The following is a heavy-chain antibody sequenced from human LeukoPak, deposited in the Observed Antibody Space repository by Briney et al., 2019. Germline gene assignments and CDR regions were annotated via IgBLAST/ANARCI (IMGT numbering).Heavy chain of an antibody. CDR3: ARDLLDPAGNY. CDR2: ISYDGSNK. CDR1: GFTFSSYA. V-gene: IGHV3-30-3*01. D-gene: IGHD2/OR15-2a*01. J-gene: IGHJ4*02. Sequence: GRSLRLSCAASGFTFSSYAMHWVRQAPGRGLEWVAVISYDGSNKYYADSVKGRFTISRDNSKNTLYLQMNSLRAEDTAVYYCARDLLDPAGNYWGQGTLVTVSS.